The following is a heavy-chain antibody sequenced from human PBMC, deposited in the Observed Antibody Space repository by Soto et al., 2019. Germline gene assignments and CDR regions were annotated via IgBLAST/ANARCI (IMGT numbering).Heavy chain of an antibody. CDR2: IVVGSGNT. J-gene: IGHJ6*01. CDR1: GFAVTSSA. V-gene: IGHV1-58*01. CDR3: AAEGLGISGCSSTSCYYYYGMDV. Sequence: SVKVSGKASGFAVTSSAVQWVRQARGQRLEWIGWIVVGSGNTNYAQKFQERVTITRHMSTSTAYMELSSLRSEDTAVYYCAAEGLGISGCSSTSCYYYYGMDVWGQGTTVTVSS. D-gene: IGHD2-2*01.